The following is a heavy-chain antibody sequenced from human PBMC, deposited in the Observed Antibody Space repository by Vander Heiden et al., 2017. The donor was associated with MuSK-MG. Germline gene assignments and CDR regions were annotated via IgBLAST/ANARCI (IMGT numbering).Heavy chain of an antibody. J-gene: IGHJ4*01. Sequence: EVQLEESGGDLRQPGGSLRLSCSASGFKFASFALSWVRQDPGKGLEWVATITRGAEKTHYADSVRGRLTISRDDFKTTIFLQMDSLRVEDTALYYCTKLSYYDSGSFDYWGHGTLVIVSS. D-gene: IGHD3-10*01. V-gene: IGHV3-23*04. CDR2: ITRGAEKT. CDR3: TKLSYYDSGSFDY. CDR1: GFKFASFA.